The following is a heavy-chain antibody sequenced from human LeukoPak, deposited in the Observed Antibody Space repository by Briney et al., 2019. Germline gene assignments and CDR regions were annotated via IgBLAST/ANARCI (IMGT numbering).Heavy chain of an antibody. Sequence: GGSLRLSCAASGFTVSSNYMSWVRQAPGKGLEWVSVIYSGGSTYYADSVKGRFTISRDNSKNTLYLQMNSLRAEDTAVYYCASARRSYYTDVWGKGTTVTISS. J-gene: IGHJ6*03. CDR1: GFTVSSNY. CDR3: ASARRSYYTDV. CDR2: IYSGGST. V-gene: IGHV3-66*01.